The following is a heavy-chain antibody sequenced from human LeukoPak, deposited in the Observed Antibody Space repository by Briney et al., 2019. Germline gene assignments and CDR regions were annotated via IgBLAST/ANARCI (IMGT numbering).Heavy chain of an antibody. Sequence: GGSLRLSCAASGFDFDDFAMHWVRQAPGKGLEWISLVSWDGGSTYYSDSVKGRFTISRDNAKNSLYLQMNSLRAEDTAVYYCARDQSSVAGTTYNWFDPWGQGTLVTVSS. D-gene: IGHD6-19*01. CDR1: GFDFDDFA. CDR3: ARDQSSVAGTTYNWFDP. J-gene: IGHJ5*02. V-gene: IGHV3-43D*03. CDR2: VSWDGGST.